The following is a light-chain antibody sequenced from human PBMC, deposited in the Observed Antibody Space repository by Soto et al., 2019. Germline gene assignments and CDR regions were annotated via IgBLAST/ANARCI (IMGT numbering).Light chain of an antibody. J-gene: IGKJ4*01. CDR3: QQSSNWPLT. Sequence: EIVLTQSPATLSLSPGXRATLSCRASQSVSSYLAWYQQKPGQAPRLLIYDASNRATGIPARFSGSGSGTDFTLTISSLEPEDFAVYYCQQSSNWPLTLGGGTKVDTK. V-gene: IGKV3-11*01. CDR2: DAS. CDR1: QSVSSY.